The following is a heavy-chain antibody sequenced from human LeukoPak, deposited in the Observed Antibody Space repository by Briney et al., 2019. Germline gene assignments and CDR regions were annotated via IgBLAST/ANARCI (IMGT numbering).Heavy chain of an antibody. CDR1: GFTFSSYG. CDR3: AKDWTPIATGPDY. D-gene: IGHD3/OR15-3a*01. J-gene: IGHJ4*02. Sequence: GRSLRLSCAASGFTFSSYGMHWVRQAPGKGLEWVAVISYDGSNKYYADSVKGRFTISRDNSKNTLYLQMNSLRAEDTAVYYCAKDWTPIATGPDYRGQGTLVTVSS. CDR2: ISYDGSNK. V-gene: IGHV3-30*18.